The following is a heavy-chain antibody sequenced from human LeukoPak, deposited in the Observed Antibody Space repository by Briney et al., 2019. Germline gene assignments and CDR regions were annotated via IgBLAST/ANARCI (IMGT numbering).Heavy chain of an antibody. V-gene: IGHV4-61*02. CDR1: GGSISSGSYY. Sequence: TSETLSLTCTVSGGSISSGSYYWSWIRQPAGKGLEWIGRIYTSGSTNYNPSLKSRVTMSVDTSKNQFSLKLSSVTAADTAVYYCARAGYSGYDYYYWGQGTLVTVSS. CDR2: IYTSGST. J-gene: IGHJ4*02. CDR3: ARAGYSGYDYYY. D-gene: IGHD5-12*01.